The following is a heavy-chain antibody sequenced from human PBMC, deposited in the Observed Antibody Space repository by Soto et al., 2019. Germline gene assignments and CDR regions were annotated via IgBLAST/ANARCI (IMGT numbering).Heavy chain of an antibody. D-gene: IGHD1-26*01. J-gene: IGHJ3*02. Sequence: PGESLKISCKGSGYSFTSYWIGWVRQMPGKGLEWMGIIYPGDSDTRYSPSFQGQVTISADKSISTAYLQWSSLKASDTAMYYCARRKLLGATISAFDIWGQGTMVTVSS. CDR3: ARRKLLGATISAFDI. V-gene: IGHV5-51*01. CDR1: GYSFTSYW. CDR2: IYPGDSDT.